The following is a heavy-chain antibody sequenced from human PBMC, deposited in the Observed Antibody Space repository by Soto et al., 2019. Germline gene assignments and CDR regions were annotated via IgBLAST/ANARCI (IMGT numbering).Heavy chain of an antibody. CDR3: ASHTPVISPGTFDI. D-gene: IGHD2-15*01. J-gene: IGHJ3*02. Sequence: GESLKISCKGSGYIFSTYWICWVRQMPGKGLEWMGMIYPGDSDTRYSPSFQGQVTISADKSISTAYLQWSSLKASATAMYYRASHTPVISPGTFDIWGQGTMVTVS. V-gene: IGHV5-51*01. CDR1: GYIFSTYW. CDR2: IYPGDSDT.